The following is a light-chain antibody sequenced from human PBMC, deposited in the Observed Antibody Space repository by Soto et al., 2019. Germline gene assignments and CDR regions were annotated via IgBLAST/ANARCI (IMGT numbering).Light chain of an antibody. CDR3: QQYNNWPGGT. J-gene: IGKJ1*01. V-gene: IGKV3-15*01. CDR2: GAS. Sequence: EIVMTQSPATLSVSPGERATLSCRASQSVSSNLAWYQQKPGQAPRLLIYGASTRATGIPARFSGSGSGTEFTLTISSQQSEDFAVYYCQQYNNWPGGTFGQGTKVEIK. CDR1: QSVSSN.